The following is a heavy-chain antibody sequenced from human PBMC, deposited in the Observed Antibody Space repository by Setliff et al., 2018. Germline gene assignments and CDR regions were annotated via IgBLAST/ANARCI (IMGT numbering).Heavy chain of an antibody. Sequence: SETLSLTCAVYGGSFSGYYWSWIRQPPGKGLEWIGSIYHNGNTNYNPSLKTRVTISVDTSKNQFSLKLVSMTAADTAVYYCARDGGEYWGQGTLVTVSS. J-gene: IGHJ4*02. CDR1: GGSFSGYY. D-gene: IGHD3-16*01. CDR2: IYHNGNT. V-gene: IGHV4-34*01. CDR3: ARDGGEY.